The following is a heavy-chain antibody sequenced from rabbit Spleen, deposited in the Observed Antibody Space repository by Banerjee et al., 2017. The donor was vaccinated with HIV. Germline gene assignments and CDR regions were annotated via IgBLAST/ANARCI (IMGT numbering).Heavy chain of an antibody. J-gene: IGHJ3*01. D-gene: IGHD8-1*01. CDR2: IYAGSSGNT. CDR1: GFSFGSSGY. V-gene: IGHV1S40*01. Sequence: ESGGGLVKPGASLTLTCTASGFSFGSSGYICWVRQAPGKGLEWIACIYAGSSGNTYSATWAKGRFTISKTSSTTVTLQMTSLTAADTATYFCARDSGSSFSSYGMDLWGQGTLVTVS. CDR3: ARDSGSSFSSYGMDL.